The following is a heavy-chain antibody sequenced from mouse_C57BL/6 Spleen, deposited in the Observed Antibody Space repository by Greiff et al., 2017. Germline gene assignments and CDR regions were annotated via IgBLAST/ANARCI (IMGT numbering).Heavy chain of an antibody. Sequence: VQLQQPGAELVRPGPSVQLSCKASGYTFTSYWMHWVKQRPGQGLEWIGVIDPSDSSTNYNQTFKGKATLTVDKSSSTAYMQLSSLSSEDSAVYYCARRGYYCDRSSFDNWGQGATLTVSS. CDR2: IDPSDSST. CDR1: GYTFTSYW. CDR3: ARRGYYCDRSSFDN. V-gene: IGHV1-59*01. D-gene: IGHD1-1*01. J-gene: IGHJ2*01.